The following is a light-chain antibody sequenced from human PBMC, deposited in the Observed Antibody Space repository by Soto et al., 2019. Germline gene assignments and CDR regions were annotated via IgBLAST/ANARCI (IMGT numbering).Light chain of an antibody. CDR3: QQGYIYPWT. CDR2: GAS. CDR1: QGVSGS. J-gene: IGKJ1*01. V-gene: IGKV1-12*01. Sequence: EIRMPQPPSPLFASVGERATIPGRASQGVSGSLGWYQQKPGQAPRLLIHGASTMPTGIPSRFSGSGSGTDFTLTISSLQPEDFATYYCQQGYIYPWTFGQGTKVDIK.